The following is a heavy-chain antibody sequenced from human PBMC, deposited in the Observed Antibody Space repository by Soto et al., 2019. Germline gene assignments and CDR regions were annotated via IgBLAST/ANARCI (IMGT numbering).Heavy chain of an antibody. D-gene: IGHD2-2*01. J-gene: IGHJ4*02. CDR1: GFTVSSNY. CDR2: IYSGGST. CDR3: ARAPRYCSSTSCDY. Sequence: GGSLRLSCAASGFTVSSNYMSWVRHAPGKGLEWISVIYSGGSTYYADSVKGRFTISRDNSKNTLYLQMNSLRAEDTAVYYCARAPRYCSSTSCDYWGQGTLVTVSS. V-gene: IGHV3-53*01.